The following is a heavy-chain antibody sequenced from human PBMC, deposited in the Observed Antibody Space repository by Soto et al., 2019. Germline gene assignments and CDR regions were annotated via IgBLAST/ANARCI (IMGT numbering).Heavy chain of an antibody. V-gene: IGHV1-18*04. Sequence: DSVKVSCKASGYTFTSYGISWVRQAPGQGLEWMGWISAYNGNTNYAQKLQGRVTMTTDTSTSTAYMELRSLRSDDTAVYYCATQGRLGGNYYYGMDVWGQGTTVTVSS. CDR1: GYTFTSYG. CDR2: ISAYNGNT. CDR3: ATQGRLGGNYYYGMDV. J-gene: IGHJ6*02. D-gene: IGHD1-26*01.